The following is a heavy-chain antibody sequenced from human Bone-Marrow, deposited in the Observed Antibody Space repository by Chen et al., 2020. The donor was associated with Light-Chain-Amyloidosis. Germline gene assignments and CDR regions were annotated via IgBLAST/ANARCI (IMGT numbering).Heavy chain of an antibody. CDR1: GFTFDDYA. CDR3: AKDGGYGSGSYYGY. V-gene: IGHV3-9*01. CDR2: ISWNSGSI. D-gene: IGHD3-10*01. J-gene: IGHJ4*02. Sequence: EVQLVESGGGLVQPGRSLRLSCAASGFTFDDYAMHWVRQAPGKGLEWVSGISWNSGSIGYADSVKGRFTISRDNAKNSLYLQINSLRAEDTALYYCAKDGGYGSGSYYGYWGQGTLVTVSS.